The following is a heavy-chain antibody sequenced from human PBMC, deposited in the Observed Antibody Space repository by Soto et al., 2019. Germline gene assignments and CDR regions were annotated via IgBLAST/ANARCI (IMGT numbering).Heavy chain of an antibody. CDR3: AKDRHSSGSEYCQH. D-gene: IGHD6-19*01. CDR1: GFTFDDYA. Sequence: EVQLVESGGGLVQPGSTLRLSCAASGFTFDDYAMHWVQQAPGKGLERVSGISWNSCSIGYADSVKSRFTISRDNAKNSKYLPMNSLRAEDTALYYCAKDRHSSGSEYCQHWGQGTLVTVSS. CDR2: ISWNSCSI. V-gene: IGHV3-9*01. J-gene: IGHJ1*01.